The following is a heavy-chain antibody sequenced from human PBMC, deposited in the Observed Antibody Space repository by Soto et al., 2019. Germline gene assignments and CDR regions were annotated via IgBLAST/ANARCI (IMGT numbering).Heavy chain of an antibody. CDR3: ARDGFGEQGPVLLWFGEFDYYYYYGMDV. CDR2: ISAYNGNT. CDR1: GYTFTSYG. V-gene: IGHV1-18*04. J-gene: IGHJ6*02. D-gene: IGHD3-10*01. Sequence: ASVKVSCKXSGYTFTSYGISWVRQAPGQGLEWMGCISAYNGNTNYAQKLQGRVTMTTDTSTSTAYMELRSLRSDDTAVYYCARDGFGEQGPVLLWFGEFDYYYYYGMDVWGQGTTVTVSS.